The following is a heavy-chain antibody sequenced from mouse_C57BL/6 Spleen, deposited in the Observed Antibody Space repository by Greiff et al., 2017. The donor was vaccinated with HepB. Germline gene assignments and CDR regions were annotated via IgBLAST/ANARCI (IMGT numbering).Heavy chain of an antibody. D-gene: IGHD1-1*01. J-gene: IGHJ1*03. CDR3: AIKGGFITTVVEDWYFDV. Sequence: QVQLQQPGAELVKPGASVKLSCKASGYTFTSYWMQWVKQRPGQGLEWIGEIDPSDSYTNYNQKFKGKATLTVDTSSSTAYMQLSSLTSEDSAVYDFAIKGGFITTVVEDWYFDVWGTGTTVTVSS. CDR1: GYTFTSYW. V-gene: IGHV1-50*01. CDR2: IDPSDSYT.